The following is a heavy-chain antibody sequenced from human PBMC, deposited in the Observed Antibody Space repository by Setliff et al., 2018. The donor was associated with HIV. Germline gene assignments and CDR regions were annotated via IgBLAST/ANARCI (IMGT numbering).Heavy chain of an antibody. CDR1: GGSFSAYY. J-gene: IGHJ6*02. CDR3: ARITMVRGVYYGMDV. CDR2: INHSGST. V-gene: IGHV4-34*01. D-gene: IGHD3-10*01. Sequence: PSETLSLTCAVYGGSFSAYYWSWIRQTPGKGLEWIGGINHSGSTNYNPSLKSRVTISVDTSKNQFSLKLSSVTAADAAVYYCARITMVRGVYYGMDVWGQGTTVTVSS.